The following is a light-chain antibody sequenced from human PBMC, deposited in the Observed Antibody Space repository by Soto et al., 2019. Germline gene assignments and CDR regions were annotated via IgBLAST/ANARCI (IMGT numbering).Light chain of an antibody. CDR3: QQYNNWPQT. CDR1: QSVSSSY. CDR2: GAS. Sequence: EIVFTQSSGTPSLSPGERATLSCRASQSVSSSYLAWYQQKPGQAPRLLIYGASTRATGIPARFSGSGSGTEFTLTISSLQSEDFAVYYCQQYNNWPQTFGQGTKVDIK. V-gene: IGKV3-15*01. J-gene: IGKJ1*01.